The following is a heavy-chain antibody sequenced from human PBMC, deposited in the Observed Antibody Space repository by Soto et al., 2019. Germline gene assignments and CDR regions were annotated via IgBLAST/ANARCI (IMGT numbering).Heavy chain of an antibody. D-gene: IGHD6-13*01. CDR2: IYYSGST. J-gene: IGHJ4*02. V-gene: IGHV4-30-4*01. Sequence: PSETLSLTCTVSGGSISSGDYYWSWIRQPPGKGLEWIGYIYYSGSTYYNPSLKSRVTISVDTSKNQSSLKLSSVTAADTAVYYCALRIADAYFDYWGQGTLVTVSS. CDR3: ALRIADAYFDY. CDR1: GGSISSGDYY.